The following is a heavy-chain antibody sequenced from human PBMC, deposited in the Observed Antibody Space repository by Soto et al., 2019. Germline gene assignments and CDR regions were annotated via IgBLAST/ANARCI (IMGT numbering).Heavy chain of an antibody. CDR3: AADNGEGDSDAFDI. J-gene: IGHJ3*02. D-gene: IGHD2-21*02. CDR1: GYTFTSYA. Sequence: ASVKVSCKASGYTFTSYAMHWVRQAPGQRLGWVGWINAGNGNTKYSQKFQGRVTITRDTSASTAYMELSSLRSEDTAVYYCAADNGEGDSDAFDIWGQGTRVTVSS. V-gene: IGHV1-3*01. CDR2: INAGNGNT.